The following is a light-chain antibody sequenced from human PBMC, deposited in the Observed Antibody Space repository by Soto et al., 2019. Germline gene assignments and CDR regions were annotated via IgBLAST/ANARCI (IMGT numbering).Light chain of an antibody. CDR2: KAS. J-gene: IGKJ1*01. V-gene: IGKV1-5*03. Sequence: GDRVTIPCRASQEIRDWLAWYQQRPGKAPRLLIYKASTLQSGVPLRFSGSGSGTEFTLTISSLQPDDFATYYCQQRTFGQGTKVEI. CDR3: QQRT. CDR1: QEIRDW.